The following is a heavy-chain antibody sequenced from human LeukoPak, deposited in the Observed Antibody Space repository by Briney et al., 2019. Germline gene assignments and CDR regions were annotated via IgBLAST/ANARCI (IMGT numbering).Heavy chain of an antibody. CDR2: ISSSSSYI. CDR1: GFTFSSYS. CDR3: ARDQRIAAAGTPPVY. V-gene: IGHV3-21*01. Sequence: GGSLRLSCAASGFTFSSYSMNWDRQAPGKGLEWVSSISSSSSYIYYADSVKGRFTISRDNAKNSLYLQMNSLRAEDTAVYYCARDQRIAAAGTPPVYWGQGTLVTVSS. D-gene: IGHD6-13*01. J-gene: IGHJ4*02.